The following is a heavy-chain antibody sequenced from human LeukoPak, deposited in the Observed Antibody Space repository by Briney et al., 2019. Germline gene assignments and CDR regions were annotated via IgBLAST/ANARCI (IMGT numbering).Heavy chain of an antibody. Sequence: PGRSLRLSCAASGFTFDDYAMHWVRQAPGKGLEWVSGISWNSGSIGYADSVKGRFTISRDNAKNSLFLQMNSLRAGDTAVYYCARDIAETTGDYWGQGTPVTVAS. V-gene: IGHV3-9*01. J-gene: IGHJ4*02. CDR3: ARDIAETTGDY. CDR2: ISWNSGSI. D-gene: IGHD4-17*01. CDR1: GFTFDDYA.